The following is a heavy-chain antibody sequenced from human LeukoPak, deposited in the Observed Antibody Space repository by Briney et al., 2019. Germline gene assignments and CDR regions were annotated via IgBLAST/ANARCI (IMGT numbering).Heavy chain of an antibody. CDR3: ARGGRITMVRGVIINRSVDY. Sequence: SQTLSLTCTVSGGSISSGGYYWSWIRQHPGKGLEWIGYIYYSGSTYYNPSLKSRVTISVDTSKNQFALKLSSVTAADTAVYYCARGGRITMVRGVIINRSVDYWGQGTLVTVSS. CDR2: IYYSGST. J-gene: IGHJ4*02. V-gene: IGHV4-31*03. D-gene: IGHD3-10*01. CDR1: GGSISSGGYY.